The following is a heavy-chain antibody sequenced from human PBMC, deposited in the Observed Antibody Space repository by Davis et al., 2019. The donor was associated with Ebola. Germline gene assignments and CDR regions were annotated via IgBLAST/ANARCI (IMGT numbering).Heavy chain of an antibody. CDR3: ARDGSGWGPDL. CDR2: ISSEGTDK. J-gene: IGHJ4*02. CDR1: GFTLTKFG. V-gene: IGHV3-33*01. D-gene: IGHD6-19*01. Sequence: PGGSLTLSCDTSGFTLTKFGIHWVRQAPGKGLEWLGRISSEGTDKWYGDGVKGRFTISRDNSKNTLYLETNSLRVDDKGMYHCARDGSGWGPDLWGPGTLVTVSS.